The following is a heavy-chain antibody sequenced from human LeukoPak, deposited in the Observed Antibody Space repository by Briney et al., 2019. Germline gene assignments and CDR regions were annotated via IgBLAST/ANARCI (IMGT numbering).Heavy chain of an antibody. Sequence: SETLSLTCTVSGGSISSHSYYWVWIRQPPGKGLEWIGEINHSGSTNYNPPLKSRVTISVDTSKNQFSLKLSSVTAADTAVYYCARGDYDFWSGYYTGEYFQHWGQGTLVTVSS. V-gene: IGHV4-39*07. CDR2: INHSGST. J-gene: IGHJ1*01. CDR1: GGSISSHSYY. CDR3: ARGDYDFWSGYYTGEYFQH. D-gene: IGHD3-3*01.